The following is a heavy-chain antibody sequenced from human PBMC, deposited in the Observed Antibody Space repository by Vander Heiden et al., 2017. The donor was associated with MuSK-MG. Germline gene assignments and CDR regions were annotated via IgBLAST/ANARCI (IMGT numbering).Heavy chain of an antibody. CDR3: ARDGGRGYNIDY. CDR2: ISLGSDAI. Sequence: EVQLAEPGGGLVQPGGSLRLSCGASGFAFRNYHMNWVRQAPGKGLEWVSYISLGSDAIYYADSVKGRFTISRDNARSSLFLQMNSLRDEDTGVYYCARDGGRGYNIDYWGQGTLVSVSS. J-gene: IGHJ4*02. CDR1: GFAFRNYH. V-gene: IGHV3-48*02. D-gene: IGHD5-12*01.